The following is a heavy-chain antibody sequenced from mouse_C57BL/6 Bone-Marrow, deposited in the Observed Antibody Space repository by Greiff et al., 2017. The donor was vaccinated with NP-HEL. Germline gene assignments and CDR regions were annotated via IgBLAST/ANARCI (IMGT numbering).Heavy chain of an antibody. V-gene: IGHV5-2*01. CDR3: ARVITTVVATEDWYFDV. CDR2: INSDGGST. Sequence: DVKLVESGGGLVQPGESLKLSCESNEYEFPSHDMSWVRKTPEKRLALVAAINSDGGSTYYPDTMERRFIISRDNTKKTQYLQMSSLRSEDTALYYCARVITTVVATEDWYFDVWGTGTTVTVSS. D-gene: IGHD1-1*01. CDR1: EYEFPSHD. J-gene: IGHJ1*03.